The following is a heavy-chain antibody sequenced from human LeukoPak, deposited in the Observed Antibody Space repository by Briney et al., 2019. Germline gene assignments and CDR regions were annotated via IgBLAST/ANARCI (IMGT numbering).Heavy chain of an antibody. CDR2: ISGSGGST. V-gene: IGHV3-23*01. J-gene: IGHJ4*02. CDR3: AKSITMIVVVKGYFDY. CDR1: GFTFSSYA. D-gene: IGHD3-22*01. Sequence: GGSLRLSRAASGFTFSSYAMSWVRQAPGKGLEWVSAISGSGGSTYYADSVKGRFTISRDNSKNTLYLQMNSLRAEDTAVYYCAKSITMIVVVKGYFDYWGQGTLVTVSS.